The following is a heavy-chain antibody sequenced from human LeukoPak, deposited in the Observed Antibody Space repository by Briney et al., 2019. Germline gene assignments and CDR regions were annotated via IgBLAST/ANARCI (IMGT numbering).Heavy chain of an antibody. CDR2: IKQDGSEK. V-gene: IGHV3-7*03. D-gene: IGHD3-22*01. CDR1: GFTFSSYW. J-gene: IGHJ5*02. CDR3: AKSISMTWGWFDP. Sequence: GSLRLSCAASGFTFSSYWMNWVRQAPGKGLEWVASIKQDGSEKYYVDFLKGRFTISRDNAKNSLYLQINSLRSDDTAVYYCAKSISMTWGWFDPWGQGTLVTVSS.